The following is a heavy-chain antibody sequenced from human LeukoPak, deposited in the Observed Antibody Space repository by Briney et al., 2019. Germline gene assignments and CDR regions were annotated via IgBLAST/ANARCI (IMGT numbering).Heavy chain of an antibody. D-gene: IGHD3-16*01. CDR2: IYPTDSTT. CDR1: GYSFTSYW. Sequence: GESLKISCKGSGYSFTSYWIGWVRQMPGKGLEWMGIIYPTDSTTTYSPSFQGQVTMSVDKSINTAYLQWSSLNASDTAMYYCARRGGAADFDYWGQGTLVTVSS. J-gene: IGHJ4*02. CDR3: ARRGGAADFDY. V-gene: IGHV5-51*01.